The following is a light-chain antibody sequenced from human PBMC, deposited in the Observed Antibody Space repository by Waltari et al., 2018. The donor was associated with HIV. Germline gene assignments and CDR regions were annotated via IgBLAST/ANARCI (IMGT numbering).Light chain of an antibody. V-gene: IGLV2-8*01. CDR2: EVT. Sequence: QSALTQPPSASGSPGQSLTISCTGTSTDVGAYDYVSWYQQHPDKAPKLVIYEVTKPPSGVPDRFSGSKSGNTASLTVSGLQSEDEADYYCTSYAGNNIYVFGTGTTVTVL. CDR3: TSYAGNNIYV. CDR1: STDVGAYDY. J-gene: IGLJ1*01.